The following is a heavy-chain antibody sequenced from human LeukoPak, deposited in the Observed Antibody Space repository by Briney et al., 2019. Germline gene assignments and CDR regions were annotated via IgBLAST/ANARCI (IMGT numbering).Heavy chain of an antibody. Sequence: SETLSLTCTVSGVSISSSTYYWAWIRQPPGKGLEWIGSIYYSGSTYYNPSLKSRVTISVDTSKNQFSLKLNSVTAADTAVYYCARVPYTMIGEGYYYGMDVWGQGTTVTVSS. D-gene: IGHD3-22*01. CDR2: IYYSGST. CDR1: GVSISSSTYY. CDR3: ARVPYTMIGEGYYYGMDV. V-gene: IGHV4-39*07. J-gene: IGHJ6*02.